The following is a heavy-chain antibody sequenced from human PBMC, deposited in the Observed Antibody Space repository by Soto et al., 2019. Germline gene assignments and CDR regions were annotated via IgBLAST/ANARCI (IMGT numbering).Heavy chain of an antibody. V-gene: IGHV1-69*13. D-gene: IGHD2-15*01. Sequence: SVKVACKASGDSFNSYAISWVRQAPGQGLEWMGGIIPICHTAKHAQKFQARVTMTADECASTAYMELSGLRSEDTAVYYSARVGYCNTTMCLFYHYHYGMDVWGQGTTVTVSS. CDR2: IIPICHTA. CDR3: ARVGYCNTTMCLFYHYHYGMDV. J-gene: IGHJ6*02. CDR1: GDSFNSYA.